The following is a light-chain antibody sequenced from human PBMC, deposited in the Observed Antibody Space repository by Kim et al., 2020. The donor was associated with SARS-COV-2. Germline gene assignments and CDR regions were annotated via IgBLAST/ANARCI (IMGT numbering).Light chain of an antibody. CDR3: SSYATRSASVV. CDR2: DVN. V-gene: IGLV2-14*03. Sequence: QSALTQPASVSGSPGQSITISCTGTISDVGGSNYVSWYQQYPGKAPKLLIFDVNKRPSGVSNRFSGSKSGYTASLAISGLQAEDKADYYCSSYATRSASVVFGGGTQLTVL. CDR1: ISDVGGSNY. J-gene: IGLJ2*01.